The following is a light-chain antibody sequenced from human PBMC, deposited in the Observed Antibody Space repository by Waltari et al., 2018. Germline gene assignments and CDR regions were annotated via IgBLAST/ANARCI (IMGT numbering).Light chain of an antibody. Sequence: SYEVTQPLSVSVALGQTATLTCGGTNIGDTNVYWYQQRPGQAPVLVIYRDTRRPSGIPERFSGSNSGNTATLTISGAQVGDEADYYCQLWDSSTAVVFGGGTRLTVL. CDR3: QLWDSSTAVV. CDR2: RDT. V-gene: IGLV3-9*01. CDR1: NIGDTN. J-gene: IGLJ3*02.